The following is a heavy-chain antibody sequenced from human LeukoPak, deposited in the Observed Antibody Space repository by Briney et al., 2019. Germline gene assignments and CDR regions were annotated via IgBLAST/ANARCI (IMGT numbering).Heavy chain of an antibody. CDR1: GVSISSGGYS. V-gene: IGHV4-30-4*07. D-gene: IGHD5/OR15-5a*01. CDR2: IYYRGST. CDR3: ARVYTTGIGILSNYFDY. J-gene: IGHJ4*02. Sequence: SETLSLTCAVSGVSISSGGYSWSWIRQPPGKELECIGFIYYRGSTYYNPSLKSRVTISVDSSKNQFSLKLSSVTAADTAVYYCARVYTTGIGILSNYFDYWGQGTLVTVSS.